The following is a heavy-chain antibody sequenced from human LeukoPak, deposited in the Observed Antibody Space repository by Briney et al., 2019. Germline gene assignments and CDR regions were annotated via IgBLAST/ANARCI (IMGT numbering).Heavy chain of an antibody. V-gene: IGHV1-2*02. CDR1: GYTFTRYY. CDR3: ASNYYDSSGYYYEF. D-gene: IGHD3-22*01. Sequence: GASVKVSCKASGYTFTRYYMHWVRQAPGQGLEWMGWINPNSGGTNYAQKFQGRVTMTRDTSISTAYMELSRLRSDDTAVYYCASNYYDSSGYYYEFWGQGTLVTVSS. J-gene: IGHJ4*02. CDR2: INPNSGGT.